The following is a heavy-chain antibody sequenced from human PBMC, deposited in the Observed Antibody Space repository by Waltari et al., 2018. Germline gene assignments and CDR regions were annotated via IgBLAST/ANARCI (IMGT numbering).Heavy chain of an antibody. J-gene: IGHJ4*02. CDR2: ISYDGSNK. CDR3: ARGFSSSWYPGLDY. Sequence: QVQLVESGGGVVQPGRSLRLSCAASGFPFSHYAMHWVRQAPAKGRVWVAVISYDGSNKYYADSVKGRFTISRDNSKNTLYLQMNSLRAEDTAVYYCARGFSSSWYPGLDYWGQGTLVIVSS. CDR1: GFPFSHYA. V-gene: IGHV3-30-3*01. D-gene: IGHD6-13*01.